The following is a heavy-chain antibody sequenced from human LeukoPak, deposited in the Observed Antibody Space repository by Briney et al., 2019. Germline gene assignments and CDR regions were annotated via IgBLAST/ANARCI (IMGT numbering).Heavy chain of an antibody. D-gene: IGHD2-8*01. V-gene: IGHV1-18*01. CDR3: ARHYCTNGVCHNNWFDP. CDR2: ISAYNGNT. Sequence: GASVKVSCKASGYTFTDYGISWVRQAPGQGLEWMAWISAYNGNTNYAQKLQDRVTMTTDTSTTTACMELRNLTSDDTAMYYCARHYCTNGVCHNNWFDPWGQGTLVTVSS. CDR1: GYTFTDYG. J-gene: IGHJ5*02.